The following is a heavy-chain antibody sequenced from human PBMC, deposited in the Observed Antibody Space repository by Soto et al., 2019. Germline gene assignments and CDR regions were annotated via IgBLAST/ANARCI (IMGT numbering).Heavy chain of an antibody. D-gene: IGHD6-6*01. CDR3: ARSSIAARRTFDY. Sequence: SETLSLTCTVSGGSVSSGSYYWSWIRQPPGKGLEWIGYIYYSGSTNYNPSLKSRVTISVDTSKNQFPLKLSSVTAADTAVYYCARSSIAARRTFDYWGQGTLVTVSS. J-gene: IGHJ4*02. CDR2: IYYSGST. CDR1: GGSVSSGSYY. V-gene: IGHV4-61*01.